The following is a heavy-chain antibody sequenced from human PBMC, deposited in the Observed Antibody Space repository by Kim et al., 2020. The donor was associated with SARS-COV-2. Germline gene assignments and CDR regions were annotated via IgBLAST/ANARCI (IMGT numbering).Heavy chain of an antibody. CDR1: GFTFSTSN. CDR3: ATGGVGY. Sequence: GGSLRLSCAASGFTFSTSNVNWVRRAPGKGLEWVSYISTSSGTIYYADSVKGRFTVSRDNAKNSLYLQMNSLRAEDTAVYHCATGGVGYWGQGTLVTVSS. J-gene: IGHJ4*02. V-gene: IGHV3-48*01. CDR2: ISTSSGTI. D-gene: IGHD1-26*01.